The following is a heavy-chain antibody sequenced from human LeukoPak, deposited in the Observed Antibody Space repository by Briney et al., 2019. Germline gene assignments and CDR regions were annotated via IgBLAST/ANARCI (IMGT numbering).Heavy chain of an antibody. CDR3: ARVARRYCSGGSCYSEYYYYYKDV. J-gene: IGHJ6*03. V-gene: IGHV4-34*01. CDR2: INHSGST. CDR1: GGSFSGYY. Sequence: SETLSLTCAVYGGSFSGYYWSWIRQPPGKGLEWIGEINHSGSTNYNPSLKSRVTISVDTSKNQFSLKLSSVTAADTAVYYCARVARRYCSGGSCYSEYYYYYKDVWGKGTTVTVSS. D-gene: IGHD2-15*01.